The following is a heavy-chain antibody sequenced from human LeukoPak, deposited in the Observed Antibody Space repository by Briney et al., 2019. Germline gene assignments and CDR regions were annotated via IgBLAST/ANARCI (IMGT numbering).Heavy chain of an antibody. CDR2: IRSKAYGGTT. D-gene: IGHD3-9*01. J-gene: IGHJ4*02. V-gene: IGHV3-49*03. Sequence: GGSLRLSCTASGFTFGDYAMSWFRQAPGKGLEWVGFIRSKAYGGTTEYAASVKGRFTISRDDSESIAYLQMNSLKTEDTAVYYCTRAGYDILTGYSNWGQGTLVTVSS. CDR1: GFTFGDYA. CDR3: TRAGYDILTGYSN.